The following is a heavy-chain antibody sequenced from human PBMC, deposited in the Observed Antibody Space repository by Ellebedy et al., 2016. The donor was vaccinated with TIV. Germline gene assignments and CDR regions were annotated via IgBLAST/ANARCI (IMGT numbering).Heavy chain of an antibody. CDR3: AGSAVSNTMVQGVMTDLDY. D-gene: IGHD3-10*01. CDR2: ISPYNRNT. Sequence: AASVKVSCKASGYTFTGYYMHWVRQAPGQGLQWMGWISPYNRNTNYAQKLKGRVTMTTDTSTSTADMELRSLRSYNTAVYYCAGSAVSNTMVQGVMTDLDYWGQGTLVSVSA. CDR1: GYTFTGYY. V-gene: IGHV1-18*04. J-gene: IGHJ4*02.